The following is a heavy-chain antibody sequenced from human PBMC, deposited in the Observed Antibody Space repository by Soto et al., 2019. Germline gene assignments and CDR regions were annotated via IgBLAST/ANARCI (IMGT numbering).Heavy chain of an antibody. D-gene: IGHD3-16*01. V-gene: IGHV4-4*07. CDR3: ARCGLDYGMDV. Sequence: SETLSLTCTVSGGSINSYYWCCVRQPAGKGLEWIGRFYPTGKINYSPSLKSRLTMSADTSRNQFSLNLTSVTAAETAVYYCARCGLDYGMDVWGQGTTVTVSS. CDR1: GGSINSYY. CDR2: FYPTGKI. J-gene: IGHJ6*02.